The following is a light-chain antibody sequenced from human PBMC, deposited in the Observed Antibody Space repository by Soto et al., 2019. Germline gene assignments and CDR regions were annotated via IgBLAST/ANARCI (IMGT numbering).Light chain of an antibody. J-gene: IGLJ1*01. CDR2: EVN. CDR1: SSDVGNSNY. Sequence: QSALTQPPSASGSPGQSVTISCTGTSSDVGNSNYVSWYQQHPGKAPKLMIYEVNKRPSGVPDRFSGSKSGNTASLTVSGLQAEDEADYYCISSPGNNNYVLATGT. CDR3: ISSPGNNNYV. V-gene: IGLV2-8*01.